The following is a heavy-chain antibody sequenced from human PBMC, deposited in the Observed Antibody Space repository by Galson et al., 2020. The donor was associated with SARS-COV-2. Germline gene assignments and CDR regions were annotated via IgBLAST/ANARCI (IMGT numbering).Heavy chain of an antibody. J-gene: IGHJ4*02. CDR1: GGSFSGYY. D-gene: IGHD3-10*01. V-gene: IGHV4-34*01. Sequence: SQASETLSLTCAVYGGSFSGYYWSWIRQPPGKGLEWIGEINHSGSTNYNPSLKSRVTISVDTSKNQFSLKLSSVTAADTAVYYCARGHVLLWFRELWGQGTLVTVSS. CDR2: INHSGST. CDR3: ARGHVLLWFREL.